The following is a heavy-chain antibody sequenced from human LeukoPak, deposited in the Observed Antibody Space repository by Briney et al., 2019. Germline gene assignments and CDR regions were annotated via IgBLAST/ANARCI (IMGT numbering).Heavy chain of an antibody. V-gene: IGHV3-23*01. Sequence: PGGSLRLSCAAARFTFSAYAMSWVRQAPGKGLEWVSTFSDTDTGTYYADSVKGRFTISGDTSKNTLYLQMSGLRAEDTAIYYCAKELTRMTVAGTFGYWGQGALVTVSS. CDR2: FSDTDTGT. CDR1: RFTFSAYA. D-gene: IGHD6-19*01. CDR3: AKELTRMTVAGTFGY. J-gene: IGHJ4*02.